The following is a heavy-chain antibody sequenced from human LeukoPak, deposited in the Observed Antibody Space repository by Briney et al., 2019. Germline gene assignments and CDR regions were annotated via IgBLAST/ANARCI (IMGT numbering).Heavy chain of an antibody. D-gene: IGHD4-11*01. J-gene: IGHJ3*02. CDR2: IYYSGST. Sequence: WVRQAPGKGLEWIGSIYYSGSTYYNPSLKSRVTISVDTSKNQFSLKLSSVTAADTAVYYCARHDYSNYDAFDIWGQGTMVTVSS. V-gene: IGHV4-39*01. CDR3: ARHDYSNYDAFDI.